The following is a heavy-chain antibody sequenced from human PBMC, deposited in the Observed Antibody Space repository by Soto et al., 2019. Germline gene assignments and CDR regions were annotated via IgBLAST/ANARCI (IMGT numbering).Heavy chain of an antibody. D-gene: IGHD3-10*01. CDR1: GDIVSSKAAA. J-gene: IGHJ5*02. CDR2: TYYRSRWYC. CDR3: ARDPPDYHSAFDP. V-gene: IGHV6-1*01. Sequence: QTLSLTFSISGDIVSSKAAAWNSIRHSPWRGLEWPGSTYYRSRWYCEYAESLKSRITINPDTSKKQFFLQLNSVTPEHTAVYYCARDPPDYHSAFDPWGQGTLVTVSS.